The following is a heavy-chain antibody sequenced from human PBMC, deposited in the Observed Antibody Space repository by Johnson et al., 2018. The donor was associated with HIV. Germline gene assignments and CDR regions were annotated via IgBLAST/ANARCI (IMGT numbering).Heavy chain of an antibody. CDR3: AKDVAFRDDAFDI. D-gene: IGHD2-21*01. Sequence: LVESVGGVVQPGRSLRLSCAASGFTFSSYGMHWVRQAPGKGLEWVAFIRYDGSNKYYADSVKGRFTISRDNSKNTLYLQMNSLRAEDTAVYYCAKDVAFRDDAFDIWGQGTMVTVSS. CDR2: IRYDGSNK. J-gene: IGHJ3*02. CDR1: GFTFSSYG. V-gene: IGHV3-30*02.